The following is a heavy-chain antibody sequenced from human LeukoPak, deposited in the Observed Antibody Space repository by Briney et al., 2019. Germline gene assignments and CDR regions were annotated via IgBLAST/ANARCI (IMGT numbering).Heavy chain of an antibody. V-gene: IGHV4-38-2*01. J-gene: IGHJ4*02. D-gene: IGHD3-10*01. CDR3: ARHGVGLGYFDY. CDR2: IYHSGST. Sequence: SETLSLTCAVSGYSISSGYYWGWIRQPPGKGLEWIGSIYHSGSTYYNPSLKSRVTISVDTSKNQFSLKLSSVTAADTAVYYCARHGVGLGYFDYWDQGTLVTVSS. CDR1: GYSISSGYY.